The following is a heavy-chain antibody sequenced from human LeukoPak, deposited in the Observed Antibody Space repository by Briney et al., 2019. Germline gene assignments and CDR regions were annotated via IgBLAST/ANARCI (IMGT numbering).Heavy chain of an antibody. CDR1: GGSFSGYY. CDR3: ANGRVGYCSSTSCRRGYYYYGMDV. V-gene: IGHV4-34*01. CDR2: INHSGST. J-gene: IGHJ6*02. D-gene: IGHD2-2*01. Sequence: PSETLSLTCAVYGGSFSGYYWSWIRQPPGKGLEWIGEINHSGSTNYNPSLKSRVTISVDTSKNQFSLKLSSVTAADTAVYYCANGRVGYCSSTSCRRGYYYYGMDVWGQGTTVTVSS.